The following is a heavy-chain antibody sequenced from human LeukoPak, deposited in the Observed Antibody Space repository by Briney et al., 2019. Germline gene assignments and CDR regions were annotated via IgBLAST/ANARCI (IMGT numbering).Heavy chain of an antibody. CDR3: ARVSGYYFDY. J-gene: IGHJ4*02. V-gene: IGHV4-38-2*02. CDR1: GYSISSGYY. D-gene: IGHD3-22*01. CDR2: IYHSGST. Sequence: PSETLSLTCTVSGYSISSGYYWGWIRQPPGKGLEWIGSIYHSGSTYYNPSLKSRVTISVDTSKNQFSLKLSSVTAADTAVYYCARVSGYYFDYWGQGTLVTVSS.